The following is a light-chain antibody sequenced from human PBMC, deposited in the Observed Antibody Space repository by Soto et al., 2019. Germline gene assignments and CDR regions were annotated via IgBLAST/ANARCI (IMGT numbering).Light chain of an antibody. CDR1: QSVSSSY. J-gene: IGKJ1*01. CDR2: GAS. V-gene: IGKV3-20*01. CDR3: QQYGSSPWT. Sequence: ILFTQSPGTVSLSPGERATLSCRASQSVSSSYLAWYQQKPGQPPSLLIYGASSSATGIPDRCSSSGSGTDFTLTISRLEPEDFAVYYCQQYGSSPWTFGQGTKVDIK.